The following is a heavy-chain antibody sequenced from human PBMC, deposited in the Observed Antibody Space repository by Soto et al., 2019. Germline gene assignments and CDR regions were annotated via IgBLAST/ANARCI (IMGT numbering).Heavy chain of an antibody. V-gene: IGHV1-69*05. J-gene: IGHJ6*02. CDR1: GGTFGNYA. Sequence: QVHLVQSGAEVKRPGSSVKVSCKASGGTFGNYAISWVRQAPGQGLEWMAGIMPVFGTVHYAQKFQGRLTITTDKYTSTAYMALTSLRSEDTWVYYCARVSVPGIYGEDVWGQGTTVTVTS. D-gene: IGHD2-2*01. CDR3: ARVSVPGIYGEDV. CDR2: IMPVFGTV.